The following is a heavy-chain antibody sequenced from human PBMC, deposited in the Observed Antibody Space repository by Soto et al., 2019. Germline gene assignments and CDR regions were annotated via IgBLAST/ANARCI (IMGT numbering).Heavy chain of an antibody. Sequence: GSSPGEPTQTPTLTRPLSGFSLTTSGGGGGWVRPPPGKALGGLALNYWGDNKHYVPSLKSRLTSTKDTSKNQVVLTMSNMDPVYTATYYCAHRQGYGSGSKYYDYCCYMDVWGKGTTVTVSS. CDR1: GFSLTTSGGG. CDR2: NYWGDNK. J-gene: IGHJ6*03. D-gene: IGHD3-10*01. CDR3: AHRQGYGSGSKYYDYCCYMDV. V-gene: IGHV2-5*05.